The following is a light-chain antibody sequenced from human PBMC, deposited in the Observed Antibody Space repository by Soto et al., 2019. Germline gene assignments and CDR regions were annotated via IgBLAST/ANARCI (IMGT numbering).Light chain of an antibody. CDR1: SSDVGGRDF. CDR2: NVN. Sequence: QSVLTQVASVSGSPGQSITISCTGTSSDVGGRDFVSWYQQHPGKAPKLIIYNVNYRPSGVSDRFSGSKSGNTASLTISGLQADDEADYYCSSYTNTATVVFGGGTQLTVL. V-gene: IGLV2-14*03. J-gene: IGLJ3*02. CDR3: SSYTNTATVV.